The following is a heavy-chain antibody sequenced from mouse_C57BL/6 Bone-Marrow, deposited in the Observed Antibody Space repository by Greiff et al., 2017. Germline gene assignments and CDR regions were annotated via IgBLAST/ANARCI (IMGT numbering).Heavy chain of an antibody. J-gene: IGHJ4*01. V-gene: IGHV1-59*01. CDR2: IDPSDSYT. Sequence: VQLQQPGAELVRPGTSVKLSCKASGYTFTSYWMHWVKQRPGQGLEWIGVIDPSDSYTNYNQKFKGKATLTVDTSSSTAYMQLSSLTSEDSAVYYCARGDDYDGMDYWGQGTSVTVSS. CDR1: GYTFTSYW. CDR3: ARGDDYDGMDY.